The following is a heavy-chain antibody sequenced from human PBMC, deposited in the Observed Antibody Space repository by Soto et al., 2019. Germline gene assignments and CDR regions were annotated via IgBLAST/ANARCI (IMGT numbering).Heavy chain of an antibody. J-gene: IGHJ5*02. V-gene: IGHV3-23*01. D-gene: IGHD1-26*01. CDR1: GFIFENFG. CDR3: AKNQGVELVPLATVDWFDP. Sequence: GGSLRLSCAASGFIFENFGMSWVRQAPGKGLEWISSIRGSGFKKYYADSVKGRFTISRDNSKSTVYLELNNLSAEDTAVYHCAKNQGVELVPLATVDWFDPWGQGSVVTVSS. CDR2: IRGSGFKK.